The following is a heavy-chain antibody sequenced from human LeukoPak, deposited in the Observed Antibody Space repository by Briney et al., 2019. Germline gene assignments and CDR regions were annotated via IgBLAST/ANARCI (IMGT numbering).Heavy chain of an antibody. Sequence: EASVKVSCKASGYTFTGYYMHWVRQAPGQGLEWMGWINPNSGGTNYAQKFQGRVTMTRDTSISTAYMELSRLRSDDTAVYYCAISFGVVILFDYWGQGTLVTVSS. CDR2: INPNSGGT. CDR3: AISFGVVILFDY. J-gene: IGHJ4*02. CDR1: GYTFTGYY. D-gene: IGHD3-3*01. V-gene: IGHV1-2*02.